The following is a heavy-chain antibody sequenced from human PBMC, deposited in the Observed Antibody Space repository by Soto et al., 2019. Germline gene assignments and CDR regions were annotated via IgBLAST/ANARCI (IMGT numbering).Heavy chain of an antibody. Sequence: DVQLLDSGGGLVQPGGSLRLSCAASGFIFSNYVMSWVRQTPGKGLEWVSGISGRGDNTYYADSVKGRFTVSRDNPKNTLCLQMDSLRAEDTAVYYCAKTPLRVGPIDYWGQGTLVTVSS. D-gene: IGHD2-15*01. J-gene: IGHJ4*02. CDR2: ISGRGDNT. CDR1: GFIFSNYV. V-gene: IGHV3-23*01. CDR3: AKTPLRVGPIDY.